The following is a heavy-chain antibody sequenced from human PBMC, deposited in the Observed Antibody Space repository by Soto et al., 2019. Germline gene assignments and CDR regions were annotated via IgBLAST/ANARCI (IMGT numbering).Heavy chain of an antibody. CDR2: IYLVDSDT. Sequence: GESLKISCSVSGYIFANYWIGWVRQMPGKGLEWMAIIYLVDSDTKYSPSFQGQVTISAYTSVFTAYLQWRSLKASDTAMYYCASLSRLGHKSAFYXWGQGAMVTVSX. CDR3: ASLSRLGHKSAFYX. J-gene: IGHJ4*02. V-gene: IGHV5-51*01. CDR1: GYIFANYW. D-gene: IGHD1-26*01.